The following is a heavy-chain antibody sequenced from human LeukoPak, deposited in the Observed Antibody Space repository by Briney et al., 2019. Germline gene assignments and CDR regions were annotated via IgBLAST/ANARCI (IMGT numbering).Heavy chain of an antibody. CDR1: GYSFTSYW. Sequence: GESLKISCKGSGYSFTSYWIGWVRQMPGKGLEWMGIIYPGDSDTRYSPSFQGQVTISADKSISTAYLQWSSLKASDTAMYYCARHGRAAAAPGYENYYYYGMDVWGQGTTVTVSS. V-gene: IGHV5-51*01. CDR2: IYPGDSDT. J-gene: IGHJ6*02. D-gene: IGHD6-13*01. CDR3: ARHGRAAAAPGYENYYYYGMDV.